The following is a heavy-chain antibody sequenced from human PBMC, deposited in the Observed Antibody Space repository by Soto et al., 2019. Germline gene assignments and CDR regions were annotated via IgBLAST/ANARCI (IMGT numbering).Heavy chain of an antibody. Sequence: LRLSCAASGFTFSSYGMHWVRQAPGKGLEWVAVISYDGSNKYYADSVKGRFTISRDNSKNTLYLQMNSLRAEDTAVYYCAKDFHYYDSSGYPPALGAFDIWGQGTMVTVSS. J-gene: IGHJ3*02. CDR3: AKDFHYYDSSGYPPALGAFDI. CDR1: GFTFSSYG. V-gene: IGHV3-30*18. D-gene: IGHD3-22*01. CDR2: ISYDGSNK.